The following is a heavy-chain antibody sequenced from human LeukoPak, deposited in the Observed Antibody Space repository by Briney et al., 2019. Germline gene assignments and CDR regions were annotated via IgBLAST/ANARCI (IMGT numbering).Heavy chain of an antibody. CDR2: INHSGST. CDR1: GGSFSGYY. J-gene: IGHJ5*02. D-gene: IGHD6-19*01. Sequence: SETLSLTCAVYGGSFSGYYWSWIRQPPGKGLEWIGEINHSGSTNYNPSLKSRVTISVDTSKNQFSLKLSSVTAADTAVYYCARGRYSSSGWLHWFDPRGQGTLVTVSS. V-gene: IGHV4-34*01. CDR3: ARGRYSSSGWLHWFDP.